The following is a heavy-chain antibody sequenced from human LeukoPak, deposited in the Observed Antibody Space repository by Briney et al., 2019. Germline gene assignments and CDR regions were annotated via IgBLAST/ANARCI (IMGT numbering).Heavy chain of an antibody. D-gene: IGHD4-23*01. CDR1: GFTFSTYW. CDR3: TRVGGSWYSDH. V-gene: IGHV3-74*01. CDR2: INSGGSST. J-gene: IGHJ4*02. Sequence: GGSLRLSCAASGFTFSTYWMNWVRQAPAKGLVWVSRINSGGSSTTYADSVEGRFTISRDNGKNTLYLQMNSLRVEDTAVYYCTRVGGSWYSDHWGQGTLVTVSS.